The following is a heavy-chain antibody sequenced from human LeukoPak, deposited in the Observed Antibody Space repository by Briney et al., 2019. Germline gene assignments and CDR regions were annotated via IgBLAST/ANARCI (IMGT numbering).Heavy chain of an antibody. V-gene: IGHV4-39*01. Sequence: SETLSLTCTVSGGSISSSSSYCGWIRQPPGKGLGWVGSIYYSGSTYYNPSLKSQVTMSVDTSKSQFCLKLSSVSAADPAVYYCARHLGYSSSTSEFDPWGQGTLVTVSS. D-gene: IGHD6-13*01. CDR1: GGSISSSSSY. CDR2: IYYSGST. J-gene: IGHJ5*02. CDR3: ARHLGYSSSTSEFDP.